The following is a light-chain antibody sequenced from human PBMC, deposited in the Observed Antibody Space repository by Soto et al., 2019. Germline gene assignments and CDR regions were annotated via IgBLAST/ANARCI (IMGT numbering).Light chain of an antibody. J-gene: IGKJ1*01. V-gene: IGKV3-15*01. CDR3: QQYNNWPRT. CDR1: QSVSSN. CDR2: GAS. Sequence: IVMTQSPDPLSVSPGERATLSCMASQSVSSNLAWYQQKPGQAPRLLIYGASTRATGIPARFSGSGSGTEFTLTISSLQSEDFAVYYCQQYNNWPRTFGQGTMV.